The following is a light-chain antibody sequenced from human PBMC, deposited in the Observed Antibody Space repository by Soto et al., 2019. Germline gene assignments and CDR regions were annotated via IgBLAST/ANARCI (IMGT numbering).Light chain of an antibody. CDR1: SSDIGGYNY. CDR2: AVT. J-gene: IGLJ2*01. Sequence: QSALTQPASVSGSPGQSITISCTGTSSDIGGYNYVSWYQQHPGKAPKLMIYAVTNRPSGVSNRISGSKSANTASLTISGLQAEDEADYYCSSYTSSNTLVFGGGTKVTVL. V-gene: IGLV2-14*03. CDR3: SSYTSSNTLV.